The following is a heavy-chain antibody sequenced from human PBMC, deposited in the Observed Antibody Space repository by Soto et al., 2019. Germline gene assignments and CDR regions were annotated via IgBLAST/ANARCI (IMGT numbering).Heavy chain of an antibody. CDR3: VSQRTSVLTQAYFDY. J-gene: IGHJ4*02. V-gene: IGHV4-39*01. D-gene: IGHD2-8*01. CDR1: GDSINSRSYY. Sequence: SETLSLTCTVTGDSINSRSYYWGWIRQPPGKGLEWIGSIYYSGRTYNNPSVKSRVTISVDTSKNQFSLNLNSVTASDTAVYFCVSQRTSVLTQAYFDYWGPGALVTVSS. CDR2: IYYSGRT.